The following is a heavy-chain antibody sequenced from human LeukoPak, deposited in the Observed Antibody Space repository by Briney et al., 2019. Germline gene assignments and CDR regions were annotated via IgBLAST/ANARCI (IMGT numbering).Heavy chain of an antibody. Sequence: SETLSLTCAVYGGSFSGYYWSWTRQPPGKGLEWIGEINHSGSTNYNPSLKSRVTISVDTSKNQFSLKLSSVTAADTAVYYCARGMGLRWSQYYFDYWGQGTLVTVSS. CDR1: GGSFSGYY. CDR2: INHSGST. J-gene: IGHJ4*02. D-gene: IGHD4-23*01. V-gene: IGHV4-34*01. CDR3: ARGMGLRWSQYYFDY.